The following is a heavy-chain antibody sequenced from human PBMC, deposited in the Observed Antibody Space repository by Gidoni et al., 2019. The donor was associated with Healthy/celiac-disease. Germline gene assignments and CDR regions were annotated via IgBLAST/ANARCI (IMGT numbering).Heavy chain of an antibody. D-gene: IGHD3-22*01. Sequence: QVQLQESGPGLVKPSQTLSLTCTVSGGSISSGGYYWSWIRRHPGKGLEWIGYIYYSGSTYYNPSLKRRVTISVDTSKNQFSLKLSSVTAADTAVYYCARAGDSSGYPNPYFDYWGQGTLVTVSS. CDR3: ARAGDSSGYPNPYFDY. CDR2: IYYSGST. CDR1: GGSISSGGYY. V-gene: IGHV4-31*03. J-gene: IGHJ4*02.